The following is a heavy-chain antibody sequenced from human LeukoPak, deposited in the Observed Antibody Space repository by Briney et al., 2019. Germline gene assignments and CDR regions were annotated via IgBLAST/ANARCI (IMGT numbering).Heavy chain of an antibody. D-gene: IGHD1-1*01. CDR3: AKDFVRYNIQFDY. Sequence: GGSLRLSCAASGFTFRSYSMTWVRQAPGKGLEWVSSISGGGAGTYYADSVRGRFTISRDNSKNTLYLQMNSLRAEDTALYYCAKDFVRYNIQFDYWGQGALVTVSS. V-gene: IGHV3-23*01. CDR1: GFTFRSYS. J-gene: IGHJ4*02. CDR2: ISGGGAGT.